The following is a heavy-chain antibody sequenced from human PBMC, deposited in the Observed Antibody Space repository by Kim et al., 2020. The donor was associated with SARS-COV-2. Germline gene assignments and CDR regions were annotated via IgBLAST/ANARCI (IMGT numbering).Heavy chain of an antibody. CDR3: ARTNNWNDVTDYYGMDV. V-gene: IGHV1-69*13. Sequence: SVKVSCKASGGTFSSYAISWVRQAPGQGLEWMGGIIPIFGTANYAQKFQGRVTITADESTSTAYMELSSLRSEDTAVYYCARTNNWNDVTDYYGMDVWGQGTTVTVSS. J-gene: IGHJ6*02. CDR2: IIPIFGTA. D-gene: IGHD1-20*01. CDR1: GGTFSSYA.